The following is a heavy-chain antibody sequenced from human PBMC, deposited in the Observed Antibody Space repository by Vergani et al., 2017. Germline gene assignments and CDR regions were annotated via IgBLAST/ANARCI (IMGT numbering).Heavy chain of an antibody. CDR3: ARPVIVATIRGAFDY. J-gene: IGHJ4*02. Sequence: QVQLVQSGAEVKKPGASVKVSCKASGYTFTGYYMHWVRKAPGQGLEWMGWINPNSGSTNYAQKFQGRVTMTRETSSSTAYMELSRLRSDDTAVYYWARPVIVATIRGAFDYWGQGILVTVSS. D-gene: IGHD5-12*01. CDR2: INPNSGST. V-gene: IGHV1-2*02. CDR1: GYTFTGYY.